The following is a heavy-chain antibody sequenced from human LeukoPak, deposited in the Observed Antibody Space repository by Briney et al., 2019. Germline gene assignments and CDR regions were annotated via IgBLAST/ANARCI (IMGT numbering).Heavy chain of an antibody. CDR3: ASGISSSWTVGRFDY. J-gene: IGHJ4*02. CDR2: IIPIFGTA. CDR1: GGTFSSYA. D-gene: IGHD6-13*01. Sequence: SVKVSCKASGGTFSSYAISWVRQAPGQGLEWMGGIIPIFGTANYAQKFQGRVTITADKSTSTAYMELSSLRSEDTAVYYCASGISSSWTVGRFDYWGQGTLVTVST. V-gene: IGHV1-69*06.